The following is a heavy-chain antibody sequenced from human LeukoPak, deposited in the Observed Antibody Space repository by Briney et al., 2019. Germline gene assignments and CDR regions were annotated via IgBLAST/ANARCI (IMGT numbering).Heavy chain of an antibody. V-gene: IGHV1-8*02. CDR3: ARWGANDNDAFDI. CDR2: MNPNSGNT. Sequence: ASVKVSCKASGGTFSSYTISWVRQATGQGLEWMGWMNPNSGNTGYAQKFQGRATMTRNTSISTAYMELSSLRSEDTAVYYCARWGANDNDAFDIWGQGTMVTVSS. CDR1: GGTFSSYT. D-gene: IGHD3-16*01. J-gene: IGHJ3*02.